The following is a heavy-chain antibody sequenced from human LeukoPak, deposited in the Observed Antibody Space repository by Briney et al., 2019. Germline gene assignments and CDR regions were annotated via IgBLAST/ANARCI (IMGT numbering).Heavy chain of an antibody. V-gene: IGHV3-21*01. J-gene: IGHJ3*02. Sequence: GGSLRLSCAASGFTFSSYTINWVRQAPGKGLEWVSSISGSSYYIYYADSVRGRFTISRDNANNSLYLQMNSLRAEDTALYYCARGYSRAAFDIWGQGTMVTVSS. CDR2: ISGSSYYI. CDR1: GFTFSSYT. D-gene: IGHD2-15*01. CDR3: ARGYSRAAFDI.